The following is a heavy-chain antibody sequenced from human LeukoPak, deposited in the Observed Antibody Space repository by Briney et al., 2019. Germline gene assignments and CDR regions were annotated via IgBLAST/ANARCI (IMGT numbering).Heavy chain of an antibody. J-gene: IGHJ4*02. CDR3: ARGPTRQYFDS. D-gene: IGHD6-6*01. Sequence: PSETLSLTCTVSGGSINSYYWSWIRQPPGKGLEWIGYIFYSGSTNYNPSLQSRVTISVDTSRNQFSLNLSPVTAADTAVYYCARGPTRQYFDSWGRGTLVTVSS. CDR1: GGSINSYY. CDR2: IFYSGST. V-gene: IGHV4-59*01.